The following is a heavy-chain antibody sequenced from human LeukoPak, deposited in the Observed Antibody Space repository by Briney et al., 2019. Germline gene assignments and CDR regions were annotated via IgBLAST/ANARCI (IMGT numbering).Heavy chain of an antibody. D-gene: IGHD1-14*01. J-gene: IGHJ4*02. Sequence: GGSLRLSCAASGFIFSSYSMNWVRQAPGKGLEWVSYIRSSSSTIYYADSVKGRFTISRDNAKNSLYLQMNSLRAEDTAVYYCARDPGRTRAGAYWGQGTLVPVSS. CDR3: ARDPGRTRAGAY. CDR1: GFIFSSYS. CDR2: IRSSSSTI. V-gene: IGHV3-48*01.